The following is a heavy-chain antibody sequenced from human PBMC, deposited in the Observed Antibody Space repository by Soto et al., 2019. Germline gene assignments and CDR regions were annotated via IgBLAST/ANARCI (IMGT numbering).Heavy chain of an antibody. D-gene: IGHD2-8*01. Sequence: QVQLQESGPGLVKPSQTLSLTCTVSGGSISSGGYYWSWIRQHPGKGLEWIGYIYYSGSTYYNPSLNSRFTISVDTSKNQFSLKLSSVTAADTAVYYCVMGGATNPPRYFDLWGRGTLVTVSS. V-gene: IGHV4-31*03. CDR1: GGSISSGGYY. CDR2: IYYSGST. CDR3: VMGGATNPPRYFDL. J-gene: IGHJ2*01.